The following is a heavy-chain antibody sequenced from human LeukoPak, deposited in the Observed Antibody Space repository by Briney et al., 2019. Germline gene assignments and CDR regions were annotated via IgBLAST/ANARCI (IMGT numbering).Heavy chain of an antibody. D-gene: IGHD3-22*01. Sequence: GGSLRLSCAASGFTFTTFWMHWVRQAPGKGLVWVSRINHDGSSTNYADSVKGRFTISRDNAKNTVYLQMNSLRAEDTAVYYCVRDWGYDSSGYWQKYFDTWGQGTLVTVSS. CDR2: INHDGSST. V-gene: IGHV3-74*01. CDR1: GFTFTTFW. J-gene: IGHJ4*02. CDR3: VRDWGYDSSGYWQKYFDT.